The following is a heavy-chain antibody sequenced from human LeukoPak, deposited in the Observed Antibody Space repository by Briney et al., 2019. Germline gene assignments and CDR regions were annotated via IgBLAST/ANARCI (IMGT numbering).Heavy chain of an antibody. CDR2: IYSDESP. CDR3: ARDQNC. V-gene: IGHV3-53*01. J-gene: IGHJ4*02. CDR1: GFTVRTNY. Sequence: GGSLRLSCAASGFTVRTNYMSWVRQAPGKGLEWVSVIYSDESPYYADSVKGRFTTSTDNSKNTLYLQMNSLRAEDTAVYYCARDQNCWGQGTLVTVSS.